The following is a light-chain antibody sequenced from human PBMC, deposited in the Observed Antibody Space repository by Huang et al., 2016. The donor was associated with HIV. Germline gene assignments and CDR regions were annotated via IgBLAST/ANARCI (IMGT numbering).Light chain of an antibody. CDR2: DAS. CDR3: QQRTAWPRT. J-gene: IGKJ1*01. V-gene: IGKV3-11*01. CDR1: QSVGRY. Sequence: EIVLTQSPATLSLSPGERATLSCRASQSVGRYLTWYQQKPGRAPRLLIYDASTRATGIPARFSGSWSGTDFALTISSLEPEDFAIYYCQQRTAWPRTFGQGTKVEIK.